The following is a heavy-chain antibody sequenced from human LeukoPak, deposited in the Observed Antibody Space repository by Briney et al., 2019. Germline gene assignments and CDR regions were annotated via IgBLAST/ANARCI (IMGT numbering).Heavy chain of an antibody. J-gene: IGHJ6*03. CDR1: GFTFSSYG. CDR2: IKQDGSEK. V-gene: IGHV3-7*01. CDR3: AREDPYYDYVWGSWPMDV. D-gene: IGHD3-16*01. Sequence: PGRSLRLSCAASGFTFSSYGMHWVRQAPGKGLEWVANIKQDGSEKYYVDSVKGRFTISRDNAKNSLYLQMNSLRAEDTAVYYCAREDPYYDYVWGSWPMDVWGKGTTVTVSS.